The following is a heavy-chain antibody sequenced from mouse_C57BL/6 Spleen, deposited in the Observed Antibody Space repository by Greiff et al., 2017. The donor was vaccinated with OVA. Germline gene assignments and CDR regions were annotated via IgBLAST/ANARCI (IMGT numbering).Heavy chain of an antibody. Sequence: QVQLQQSGAELVRPGASVTLSCKASGYTFTDYEMHWVKQTPVHGLEWIGAIDPETGGTAYNQKFKGKAILTADKSSTTAYMELRSLTSEDSAVYYCTRTHYDDDAMDYWGQGTSVTVSS. CDR1: GYTFTDYE. CDR3: TRTHYDDDAMDY. D-gene: IGHD2-4*01. CDR2: IDPETGGT. J-gene: IGHJ4*01. V-gene: IGHV1-15*01.